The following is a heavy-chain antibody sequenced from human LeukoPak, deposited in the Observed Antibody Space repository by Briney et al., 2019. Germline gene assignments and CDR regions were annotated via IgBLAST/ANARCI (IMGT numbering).Heavy chain of an antibody. Sequence: SETLSLTCTVSGYSISSGYYWGWIRQPPGKGLEWIGSIYHSGSTYYNPSLKSRVTISVDTSKNQFSLKLSSVTAADTAVYYYARGSARPFDPWGQGTLVTVSS. V-gene: IGHV4-38-2*02. CDR1: GYSISSGYY. CDR3: ARGSARPFDP. CDR2: IYHSGST. D-gene: IGHD6-25*01. J-gene: IGHJ5*02.